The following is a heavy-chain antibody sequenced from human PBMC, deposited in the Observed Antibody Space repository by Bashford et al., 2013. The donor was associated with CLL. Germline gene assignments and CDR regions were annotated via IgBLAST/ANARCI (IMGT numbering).Heavy chain of an antibody. D-gene: IGHD2-2*01. V-gene: IGHV4-4*07. CDR3: ASEGRYCSSTSCYRIDY. J-gene: IGHJ4*02. Sequence: SETLSLTCTVSGVSISDYYWSWIRQPAGKGLEWIGRIYTSGSTNYNPSLKSRVTMSVDTSKNQFSLKLSSVTAADTAVYYCASEGRYCSSTSCYRIDYWGQGTLVTVSS. CDR2: IYTSGST. CDR1: GVSISDYY.